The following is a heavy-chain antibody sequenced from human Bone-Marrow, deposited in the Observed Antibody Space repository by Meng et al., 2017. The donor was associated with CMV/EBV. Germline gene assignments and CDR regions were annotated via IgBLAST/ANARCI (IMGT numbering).Heavy chain of an antibody. CDR3: ARGNAPYGDYLLCGMDV. D-gene: IGHD4-17*01. J-gene: IGHJ6*02. CDR2: ISAYNGNT. CDR1: GYTFTSYG. Sequence: ASVKVSCKASGYTFTSYGISWVRQAPGQGLEWMGWISAYNGNTNYAQKLQGIVTMTADTSTSTAYMELSSLRSEDTAVYYCARGNAPYGDYLLCGMDVWGQGTTVTVSS. V-gene: IGHV1-18*01.